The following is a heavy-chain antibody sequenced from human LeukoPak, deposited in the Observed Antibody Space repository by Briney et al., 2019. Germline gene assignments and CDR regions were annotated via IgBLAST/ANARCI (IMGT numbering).Heavy chain of an antibody. CDR2: INRNGGST. CDR3: ARGFRNGPFDC. V-gene: IGHV3-20*04. Sequence: GGSLGLSCEASGFTFDDCGMSWVRQPPGKGLEWVSGINRNGGSTDYADSVKGRFTISRDNAKNSHFLQMNSLRVEDTALYYCARGFRNGPFDCWGQGTLVTVSS. CDR1: GFTFDDCG. J-gene: IGHJ4*02. D-gene: IGHD2-8*01.